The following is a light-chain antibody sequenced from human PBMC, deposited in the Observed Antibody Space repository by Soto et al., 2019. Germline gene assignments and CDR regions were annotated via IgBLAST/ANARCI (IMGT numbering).Light chain of an antibody. CDR2: AAS. J-gene: IGKJ1*01. CDR3: QQSYIIPRT. V-gene: IGKV1-39*01. CDR1: QSITSY. Sequence: DIPMTQSPSSLSASVGDRVTITCRASQSITSYLNWYQQKSGKAPELLIYAASNLQSGVPPRFSGSGSGTEFALIITSLQPEDSATYYCQQSYIIPRTFGQGTKVEIK.